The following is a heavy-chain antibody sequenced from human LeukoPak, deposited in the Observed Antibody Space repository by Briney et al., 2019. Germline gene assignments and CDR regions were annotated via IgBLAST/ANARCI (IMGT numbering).Heavy chain of an antibody. D-gene: IGHD1-26*01. V-gene: IGHV3-11*01. CDR2: ISSSGSTI. CDR1: GFTFSDYY. J-gene: IGHJ4*02. CDR3: ARAPFKRIVGATDFDY. Sequence: GGSLRLSCAASGFTFSDYYMGWIRQAPGKGLEWVPYISSSGSTIYYADSVKGRFTISRDNAKNSLYLQMNSLRAEDTAVYYCARAPFKRIVGATDFDYWGQGTLVTVSS.